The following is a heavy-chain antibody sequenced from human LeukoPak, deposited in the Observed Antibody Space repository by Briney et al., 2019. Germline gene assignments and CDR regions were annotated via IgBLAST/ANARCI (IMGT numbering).Heavy chain of an antibody. Sequence: GGSLRLSCAASGFSFSNYGMNWVRQAPGKGLEWVSSISGSGGSTYYADSVKGRFTISRDNSKNTLYLQMNSLRAEDTAVYYCAKGPMGRGFDYWGQGTLVTVSS. CDR2: ISGSGGST. CDR3: AKGPMGRGFDY. J-gene: IGHJ4*02. V-gene: IGHV3-23*01. CDR1: GFSFSNYG. D-gene: IGHD3-10*01.